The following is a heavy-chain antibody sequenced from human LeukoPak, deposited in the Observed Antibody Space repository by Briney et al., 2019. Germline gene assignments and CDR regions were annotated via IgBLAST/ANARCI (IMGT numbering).Heavy chain of an antibody. D-gene: IGHD3-3*01. CDR1: GFTFTSYA. V-gene: IGHV3-23*01. J-gene: IGHJ5*02. CDR3: ARASGLRSFTLIS. CDR2: ISDGTAGT. Sequence: GGSLRLSCAASGFTFTSYAVNWVRQAPGKGLEWVSRISDGTAGTYYADSVKGRFTISRDNSKNTLYLQMNGLRAEDTAVYYCARASGLRSFTLISWGLGTLVTVSS.